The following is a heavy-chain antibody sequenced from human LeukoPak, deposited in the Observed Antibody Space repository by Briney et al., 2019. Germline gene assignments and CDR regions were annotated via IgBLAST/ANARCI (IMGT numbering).Heavy chain of an antibody. V-gene: IGHV3-11*05. CDR3: ARDLRRAGYNF. CDR2: ISSSSSYT. J-gene: IGHJ4*02. CDR1: GFTFSNYY. Sequence: GGSLRLSCEASGFTFSNYYMSWIRQAPGKEPEWVSYISSSSSYTNYADSVKGRFTISRDNAKNSLYLQMNSLRAEDTAVYYCARDLRRAGYNFGGQGTLVTVSS. D-gene: IGHD5-24*01.